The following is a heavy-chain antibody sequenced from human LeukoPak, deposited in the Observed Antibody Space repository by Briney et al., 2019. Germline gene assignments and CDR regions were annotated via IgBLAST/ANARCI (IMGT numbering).Heavy chain of an antibody. V-gene: IGHV5-51*01. J-gene: IGHJ4*02. CDR1: GYSLTSYW. CDR2: IYPGDSDT. Sequence: GASLKISCKGSGYSLTSYWIGWVRQMPGKGLEWMGIIYPGDSDTRYSPSFQGQVTISADKSISTAYLQWSSLKASDTAMYYCARFRIAAAAYYFDYWGQGTLVTVSS. D-gene: IGHD6-13*01. CDR3: ARFRIAAAAYYFDY.